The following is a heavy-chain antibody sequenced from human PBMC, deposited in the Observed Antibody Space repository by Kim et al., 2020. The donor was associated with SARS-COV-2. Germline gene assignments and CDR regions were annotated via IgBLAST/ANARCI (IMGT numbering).Heavy chain of an antibody. CDR1: GGSISSYY. D-gene: IGHD1-26*01. CDR3: ACVRPLDPNSGSSLRAGAFDI. J-gene: IGHJ3*02. Sequence: SETLSLTCTVSGGSISSYYWSWIRQPPGKGLEWIGYIYYSGSTNYNPSLKSRVTISVDTSKNQFSLKLSSVTAADTAVYYCACVRPLDPNSGSSLRAGAFDIWGQGTMVTVSS. V-gene: IGHV4-59*08. CDR2: IYYSGST.